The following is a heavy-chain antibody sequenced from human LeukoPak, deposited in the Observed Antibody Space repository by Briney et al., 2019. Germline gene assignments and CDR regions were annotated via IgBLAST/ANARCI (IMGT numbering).Heavy chain of an antibody. Sequence: GGSLRLSCAASGFTFSDYGIHWVRQAPGKGLEWVAVLSPHANYEYYADSVQGRFTMSRDDSKNTVYLLMNSLTDEETGVYYCARVYSSGWHSSFDYWGQGTLVTVSS. CDR3: ARVYSSGWHSSFDY. D-gene: IGHD6-19*01. CDR1: GFTFSDYG. CDR2: LSPHANYE. V-gene: IGHV3-33*01. J-gene: IGHJ4*02.